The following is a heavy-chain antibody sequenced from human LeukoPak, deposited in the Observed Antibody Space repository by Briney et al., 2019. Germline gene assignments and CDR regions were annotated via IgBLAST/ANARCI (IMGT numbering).Heavy chain of an antibody. CDR2: ISWNSGSI. Sequence: PGGSLRLSCAASGFTFDDYAMHWVRHAPGKGLEWVSGISWNSGSIGYADSVKGRFTISRDNAKNSLYLQMNSLRAEDTALYYCAKDIGSASYYYMDVWGQGTAVTVSS. J-gene: IGHJ6*03. CDR3: AKDIGSASYYYMDV. V-gene: IGHV3-9*01. CDR1: GFTFDDYA. D-gene: IGHD3-10*01.